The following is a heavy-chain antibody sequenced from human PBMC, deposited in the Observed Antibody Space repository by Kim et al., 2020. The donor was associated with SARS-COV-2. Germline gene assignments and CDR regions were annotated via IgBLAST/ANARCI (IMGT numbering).Heavy chain of an antibody. CDR1: GFNISNYA. CDR2: ISGSGPDR. D-gene: IGHD2-21*01. J-gene: IGHJ6*02. V-gene: IGHV3-23*01. Sequence: GGSLRLSCAASGFNISNYAVNWVRQAPGKGLEWVSDISGSGPDRYYADSVKGCFTISRDTPKNTVYLQMNRLRDEDTAIYYCAKVLRAVIGYGMDVWGQGTTVTVSS. CDR3: AKVLRAVIGYGMDV.